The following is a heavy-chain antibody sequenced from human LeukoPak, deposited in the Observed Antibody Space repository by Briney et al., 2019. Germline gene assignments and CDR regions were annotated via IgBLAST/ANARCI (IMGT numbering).Heavy chain of an antibody. CDR1: GGSISSSSYY. D-gene: IGHD3-16*02. Sequence: SETLSLTCTVSGGSISSSSYYWGWIRQPPGKGLEWIGGIYYGGSTYYNPSLKSRVTISVDTSKNQFSLKLSSVTAADTAVYYCARHGGYDYVWGSYPDYWGQGTLVTVSS. J-gene: IGHJ4*02. CDR3: ARHGGYDYVWGSYPDY. CDR2: IYYGGST. V-gene: IGHV4-39*01.